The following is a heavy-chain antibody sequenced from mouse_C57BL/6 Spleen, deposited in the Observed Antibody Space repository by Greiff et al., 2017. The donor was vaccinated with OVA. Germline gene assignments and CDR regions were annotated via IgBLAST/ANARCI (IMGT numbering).Heavy chain of an antibody. CDR2: IRNKANGYTT. CDR3: ARSYYYGSSLYAMDY. CDR1: GFTFTAYY. Sequence: EVKVVESGGGLVQPGGSLSLSCAASGFTFTAYYMSWVRQPPGKALEWLGFIRNKANGYTTEYSASVKGRFTISRDNSQSILYLQMNALRAEDSATYYCARSYYYGSSLYAMDYWGQGTSVTVSS. V-gene: IGHV7-3*01. D-gene: IGHD1-1*01. J-gene: IGHJ4*01.